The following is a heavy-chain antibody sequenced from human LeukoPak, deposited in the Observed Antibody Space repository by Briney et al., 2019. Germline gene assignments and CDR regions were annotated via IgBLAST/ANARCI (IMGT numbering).Heavy chain of an antibody. D-gene: IGHD6-13*01. Sequence: ASVKVSCKASGYTFTSYGISWVRQAPGQGLEWMGWINAYNGNTNYAQKLQGRVTMTTDTSTSTAYVELRSLRSDDTAVYYCARDYIAAAGPIDYWGQGTLVTVSS. CDR1: GYTFTSYG. CDR3: ARDYIAAAGPIDY. V-gene: IGHV1-18*01. J-gene: IGHJ4*02. CDR2: INAYNGNT.